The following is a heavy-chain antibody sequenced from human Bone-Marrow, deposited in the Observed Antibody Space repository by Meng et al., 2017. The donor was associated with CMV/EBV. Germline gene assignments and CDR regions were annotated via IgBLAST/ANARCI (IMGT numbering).Heavy chain of an antibody. D-gene: IGHD3-3*01. CDR3: ARQGAYYDFWSGHSEWFAP. CDR2: IYPGDSDT. V-gene: IGHV5-51*01. CDR1: GYSFTSYW. J-gene: IGHJ5*01. Sequence: GGSLRLSCKGSGYSFTSYWIGWVRQMPGKGLEWMGIIYPGDSDTRYSPSFQGQVTISADKSISTSNLQWSSLKASDTAMYYCARQGAYYDFWSGHSEWFAPWGPGNMVTVSS.